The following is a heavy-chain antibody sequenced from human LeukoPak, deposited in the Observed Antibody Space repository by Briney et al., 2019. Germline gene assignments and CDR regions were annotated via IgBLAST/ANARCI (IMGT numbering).Heavy chain of an antibody. CDR1: GGSFSGYY. V-gene: IGHV4-34*01. D-gene: IGHD3-22*01. CDR2: INHSGST. J-gene: IGHJ4*02. Sequence: SETLSLTCAVYGGSFSGYYWSWIRQPPGKGLEWIGEINHSGSTNNNTSLKSRVTISVDTSKNQFSLKLRAVTAADTAVYYCWYYYDSSGHIPFDDWGQGTLVTVSS. CDR3: WYYYDSSGHIPFDD.